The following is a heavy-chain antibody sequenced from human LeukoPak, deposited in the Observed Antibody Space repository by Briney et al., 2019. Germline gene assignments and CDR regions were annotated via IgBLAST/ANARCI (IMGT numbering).Heavy chain of an antibody. J-gene: IGHJ4*02. CDR1: EFTFSRYA. D-gene: IGHD2-2*01. V-gene: IGHV3-21*05. CDR2: INTDSSDI. Sequence: GGSLRLSCAASEFTFSRYAMNWVRQAPGKGLEWVSYINTDSSDIHYADSVKGRFTISRDNARNTLYLQLSSLRAEDSGVYYCARDTFQPGLIDSWGQGTLVTVSS. CDR3: ARDTFQPGLIDS.